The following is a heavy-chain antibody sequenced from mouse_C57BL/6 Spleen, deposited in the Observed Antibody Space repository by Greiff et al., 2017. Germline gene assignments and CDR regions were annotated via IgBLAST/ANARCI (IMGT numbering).Heavy chain of an antibody. D-gene: IGHD1-1*01. Sequence: EVKLQESGPGLVKPSQSLSLTCSVTGYSITSGYYWNWIRQFPGNKLEWMGYISYDGSNNYNPSLKNRISITRDTSKNQFFLKLNSVTTEDTATYYCAGLRSFAMDYWGQGTSVTVSS. CDR2: ISYDGSN. CDR3: AGLRSFAMDY. J-gene: IGHJ4*01. CDR1: GYSITSGYY. V-gene: IGHV3-6*01.